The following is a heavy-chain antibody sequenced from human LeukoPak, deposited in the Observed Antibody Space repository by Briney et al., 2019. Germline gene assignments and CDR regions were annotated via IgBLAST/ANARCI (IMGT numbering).Heavy chain of an antibody. V-gene: IGHV4-39*01. D-gene: IGHD2-2*01. Sequence: SETLSLTCSVSGVSVSSSTYDWGWLRQPPGKGLEWIGNIYYSGTTYYNPSLKSRVTISIDTSKKQFSLKLTSVTAADTAVYYCVRRVLSFSRPSNFDYWGQGILVTLSS. CDR1: GVSVSSSTYD. J-gene: IGHJ4*02. CDR2: IYYSGTT. CDR3: VRRVLSFSRPSNFDY.